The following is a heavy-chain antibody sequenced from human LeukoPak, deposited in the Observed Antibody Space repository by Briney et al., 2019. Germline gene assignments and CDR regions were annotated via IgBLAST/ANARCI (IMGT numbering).Heavy chain of an antibody. CDR1: GGSVSSSSYY. J-gene: IGHJ5*02. CDR2: ISYSGTN. V-gene: IGHV4-39*01. CDR3: ASLGTLRS. Sequence: PSETLSLTCTVSGGSVSSSSYYWGWIRQPPGKGLEWIGSISYSGTNYNNPSLKSRVSISIDTSKNQFSVKLPSVTAADTAMYYCASLGTLRSWGQGTRLTVSS. D-gene: IGHD7-27*01.